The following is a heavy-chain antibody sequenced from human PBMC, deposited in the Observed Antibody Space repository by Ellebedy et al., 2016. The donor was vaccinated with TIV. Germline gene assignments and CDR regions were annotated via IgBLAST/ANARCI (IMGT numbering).Heavy chain of an antibody. V-gene: IGHV3-9*01. CDR2: INWKGNSV. J-gene: IGHJ6*02. CDR3: ARDRVPDTSMDYYWHYGMNV. D-gene: IGHD5-18*01. CDR1: GFIFEDYA. Sequence: SLKISXEIPGFIFEDYAMHWVRQAPGKGLEWVSGINWKGNSVGYADSVRGRFTVSRDNAKSSLFLQMNSLRPEDTALYYCARDRVPDTSMDYYWHYGMNVWGQGTTVTVSS.